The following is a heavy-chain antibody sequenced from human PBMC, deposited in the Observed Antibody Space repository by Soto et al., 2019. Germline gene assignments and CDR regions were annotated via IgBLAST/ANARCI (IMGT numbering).Heavy chain of an antibody. V-gene: IGHV1-18*01. CDR1: GYTFNNHG. J-gene: IGHJ4*02. D-gene: IGHD4-17*01. Sequence: ASVKVSCKASGYTFNNHGTSWVRQAPGQGLEWMGWISAYSGNTNYAQKFQDRVTMTTDTSTSTAYMELRSLKSDDRAVYYCARESYGEYDYWGQGTVVTGSS. CDR3: ARESYGEYDY. CDR2: ISAYSGNT.